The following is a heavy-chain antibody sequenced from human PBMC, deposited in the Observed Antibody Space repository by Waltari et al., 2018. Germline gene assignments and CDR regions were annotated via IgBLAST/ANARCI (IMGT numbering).Heavy chain of an antibody. CDR1: GYTFTDFY. J-gene: IGHJ6*02. V-gene: IGHV1-2*06. D-gene: IGHD3-3*01. Sequence: QVQLVQSGAEVKKPGASVKVSCKASGYTFTDFYMHWVRPAPGQGREWMLPINPKSGGTGDAQKFQGGFTMTRDTSISTVYMVLSRLRSDDTAVYYCTRGHKITAVEVIIPLLTMDVWGQGTTVTVSS. CDR3: TRGHKITAVEVIIPLLTMDV. CDR2: INPKSGGT.